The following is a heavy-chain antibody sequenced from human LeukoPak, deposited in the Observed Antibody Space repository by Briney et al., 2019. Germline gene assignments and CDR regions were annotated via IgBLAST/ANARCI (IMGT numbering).Heavy chain of an antibody. CDR3: ARDREGTSSWDC. CDR2: IKQDGSEK. V-gene: IGHV3-7*03. Sequence: GGSLRFSCAASGFTFRFYWMSWVRQAPGKGLDWVVNIKQDGSEKYYVDSGKGRFTISRDNAKNSLYLQMTSLRAEDTAVYFCARDREGTSSWDCWGQGTLVTVSS. J-gene: IGHJ4*02. CDR1: GFTFRFYW. D-gene: IGHD6-13*01.